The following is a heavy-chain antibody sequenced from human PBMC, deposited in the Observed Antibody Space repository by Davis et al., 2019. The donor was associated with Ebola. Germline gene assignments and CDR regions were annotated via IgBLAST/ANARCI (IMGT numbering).Heavy chain of an antibody. CDR3: ARPVFGDAFDI. CDR1: GGSFSGYY. J-gene: IGHJ3*02. D-gene: IGHD2-8*01. CDR2: INHSGST. Sequence: MPGGSLRLSCAVYGGSFSGYYWSWIRQPPGKGLEWIGEINHSGSTNYNPSLKSRVTISVDTSKNQFSLKLSSVTAADTAVYYCARPVFGDAFDIWGQGTMVTVSS. V-gene: IGHV4-34*01.